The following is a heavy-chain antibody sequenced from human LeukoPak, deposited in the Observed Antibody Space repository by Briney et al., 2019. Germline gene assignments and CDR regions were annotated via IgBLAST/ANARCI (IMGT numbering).Heavy chain of an antibody. Sequence: ASVKVSCKASGYTFTGYYMHWVRQAPRQGLEWMGRINPNSGGTNYAQKFQGRVTMTRDTSISTAYMELSRLRSDDTAVYYCAKYDSSGYYFDYWGQGTLVTVSS. J-gene: IGHJ4*02. CDR2: INPNSGGT. D-gene: IGHD3-22*01. V-gene: IGHV1-2*06. CDR1: GYTFTGYY. CDR3: AKYDSSGYYFDY.